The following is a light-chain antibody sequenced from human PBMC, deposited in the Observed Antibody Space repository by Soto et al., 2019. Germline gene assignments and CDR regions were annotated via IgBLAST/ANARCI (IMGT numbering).Light chain of an antibody. Sequence: QSVLTQPPSAYGSPGQSVTISCTGTSSDVGGYNYVSWYQQHPGKAPKLMIYEVTKRPSGVPDRFSGSKSGSTASLTVSGLQAEDEADYYCSSYAGSNNFVFGGGTKVTVL. J-gene: IGLJ2*01. V-gene: IGLV2-8*01. CDR2: EVT. CDR3: SSYAGSNNFV. CDR1: SSDVGGYNY.